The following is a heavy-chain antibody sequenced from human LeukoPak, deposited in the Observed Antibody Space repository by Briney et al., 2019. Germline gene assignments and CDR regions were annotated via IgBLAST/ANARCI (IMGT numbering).Heavy chain of an antibody. J-gene: IGHJ4*02. D-gene: IGHD3-16*02. CDR3: ARATYYDYVWGSYRTPPFDY. V-gene: IGHV4-34*01. CDR2: INHSGST. Sequence: SETLSLTCAVYGGSFSGYYWSWIRQPPGKGLEWIGGINHSGSTNYNPSLKSRVTISVDTSKNQFSLKLSSVTAADTAVYYCARATYYDYVWGSYRTPPFDYWGQGTLVTVSS. CDR1: GGSFSGYY.